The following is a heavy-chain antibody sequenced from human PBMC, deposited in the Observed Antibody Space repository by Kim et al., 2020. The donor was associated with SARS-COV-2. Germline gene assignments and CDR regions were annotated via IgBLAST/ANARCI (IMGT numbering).Heavy chain of an antibody. J-gene: IGHJ4*01. CDR2: INHSGST. V-gene: IGHV4-34*01. Sequence: SETLSLTCAVYGGSFSGYYWSWIRQPPGKGLEWIGEINHSGSTNYNPSLKSRVTISVDTSKNQFSLKLSSVTAADTAVYYCARGLRYCGGDCYSHFDYWG. CDR1: GGSFSGYY. CDR3: ARGLRYCGGDCYSHFDY. D-gene: IGHD2-21*02.